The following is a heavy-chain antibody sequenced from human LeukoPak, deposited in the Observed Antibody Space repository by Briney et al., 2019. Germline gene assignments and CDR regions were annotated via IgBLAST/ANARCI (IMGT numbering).Heavy chain of an antibody. J-gene: IGHJ3*02. CDR2: IYSGGST. CDR1: GFTVSSNY. D-gene: IGHD2-2*01. CDR3: ARGDRLLHDALDI. Sequence: GGSLRLSCAASGFTVSSNYMSWVRQAPGRGLEWVSVIYSGGSTYYADSVKGRFTISRDNSKNTLYLQMNSLRAEDTALYYCARGDRLLHDALDIWGQGTMVTVSS. V-gene: IGHV3-53*01.